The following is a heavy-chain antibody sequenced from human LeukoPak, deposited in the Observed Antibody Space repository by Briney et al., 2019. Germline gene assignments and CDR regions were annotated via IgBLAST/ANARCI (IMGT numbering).Heavy chain of an antibody. D-gene: IGHD3-3*01. J-gene: IGHJ5*02. CDR2: INPNSGGT. Sequence: ASVKVSCKASGYTFTGYYMHRVRQAPGQGLEWMGWINPNSGGTNYAQKFQGRVTMTRDTSISTAYMELSRLRSDDTAVYYCARDFIGVVTNWFDPWGQGTLVTVSS. V-gene: IGHV1-2*02. CDR3: ARDFIGVVTNWFDP. CDR1: GYTFTGYY.